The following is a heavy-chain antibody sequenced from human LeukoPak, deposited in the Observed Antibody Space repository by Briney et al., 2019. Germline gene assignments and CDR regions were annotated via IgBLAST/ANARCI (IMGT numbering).Heavy chain of an antibody. Sequence: GASVKVSCXVSGYTLTELSMHWVRQAPGKGLEWMGGFDPEDGETIYAQKFQGRVTMTEDTSTDTAYMELSSLRSEDTAVYYCATAPNYYDSSGHGRGGHFDYWGQGTLVTVSS. V-gene: IGHV1-24*01. CDR1: GYTLTELS. CDR3: ATAPNYYDSSGHGRGGHFDY. CDR2: FDPEDGET. J-gene: IGHJ4*02. D-gene: IGHD3-22*01.